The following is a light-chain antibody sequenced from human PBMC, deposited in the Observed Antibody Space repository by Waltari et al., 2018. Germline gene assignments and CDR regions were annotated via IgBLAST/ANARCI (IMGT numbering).Light chain of an antibody. J-gene: IGLJ2*01. Sequence: QSALPQPASVSGSPGQSITISCTGTSSDVGGYNYFPWYQHHPGKAPKIMIYDVNDRPSGVSTRFSGSKSGNTASLTISGLQAEDEADYYCSSYRRSDIVVFGGGTKLTVL. CDR3: SSYRRSDIVV. V-gene: IGLV2-14*03. CDR2: DVN. CDR1: SSDVGGYNY.